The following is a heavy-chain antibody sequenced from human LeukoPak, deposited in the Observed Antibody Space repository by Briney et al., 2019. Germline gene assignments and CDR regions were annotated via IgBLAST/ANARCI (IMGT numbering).Heavy chain of an antibody. V-gene: IGHV1-46*01. J-gene: IGHJ3*02. CDR3: ARDGYSGSYPPPSFDI. D-gene: IGHD1-26*01. Sequence: ASVKVSCKASGYTFTSYYMHWVRQAPGQGLEWMGIINPSGGSTSYAQKFQGRVTITADESTSTAYTELSSLRSEDTAVYYCARDGYSGSYPPPSFDIWGQGTMVTVSS. CDR1: GYTFTSYY. CDR2: INPSGGST.